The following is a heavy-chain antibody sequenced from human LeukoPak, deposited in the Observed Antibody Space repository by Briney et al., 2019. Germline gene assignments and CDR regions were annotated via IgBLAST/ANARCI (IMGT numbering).Heavy chain of an antibody. CDR1: GFSFSSYS. CDR2: ISAYNGKT. Sequence: ASVRVSCKASGFSFSSYSFSWVRQAPGQGLEWMGWISAYNGKTNYAQKFQGRVTMTTDISTTTVYMDLRSLRSDDTAVYFCARGGALTSFDSWGQGTLITVSS. V-gene: IGHV1-18*01. D-gene: IGHD1-26*01. CDR3: ARGGALTSFDS. J-gene: IGHJ4*02.